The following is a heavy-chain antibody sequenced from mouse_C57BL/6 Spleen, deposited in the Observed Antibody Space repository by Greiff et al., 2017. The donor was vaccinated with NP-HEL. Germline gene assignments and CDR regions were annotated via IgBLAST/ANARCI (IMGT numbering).Heavy chain of an antibody. CDR1: GYTFTSYW. J-gene: IGHJ1*03. CDR3: SRTGLSYYGSSHWYFDV. Sequence: QVQLQQPGAELVMPGASVKLSCKASGYTFTSYWMHWVKQRPGQGLEWIGEIDPSDSYTNYNQKFKGKSTLTVDKSSSTAYMQLSSLTSEDSAVYYCSRTGLSYYGSSHWYFDVGGTGTTVTVSS. D-gene: IGHD1-1*01. V-gene: IGHV1-69*01. CDR2: IDPSDSYT.